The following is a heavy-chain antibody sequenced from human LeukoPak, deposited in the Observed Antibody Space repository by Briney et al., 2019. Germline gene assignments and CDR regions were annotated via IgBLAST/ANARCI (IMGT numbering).Heavy chain of an antibody. CDR2: IYTSGTI. CDR1: GGSISSYY. V-gene: IGHV4-4*07. Sequence: SETLSLICTVSGGSISSYYWSWIRQPAGTELEWIGRIYTSGTITYNPSLKSRVTMSVDTSKNQFSLKLSSVTAADTAVYYCARDSGTTGEVKFDPWGQGTLVTVSS. D-gene: IGHD3-10*01. CDR3: ARDSGTTGEVKFDP. J-gene: IGHJ5*02.